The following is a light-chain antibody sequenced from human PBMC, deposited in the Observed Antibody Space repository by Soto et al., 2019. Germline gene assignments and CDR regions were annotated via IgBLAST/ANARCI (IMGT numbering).Light chain of an antibody. J-gene: IGKJ1*01. V-gene: IGKV1-5*03. CDR1: QSISSY. CDR2: KAS. CDR3: QHYHSYSEA. Sequence: DIHMTQSPSSLSASVGDRVTITCRASQSISSYLNWYQQKPGKAPKLLIYKASTLKSGVPSRFSGSGSGTEFTLTISSLQPDDFATYYCQHYHSYSEAFGQGTKVDIK.